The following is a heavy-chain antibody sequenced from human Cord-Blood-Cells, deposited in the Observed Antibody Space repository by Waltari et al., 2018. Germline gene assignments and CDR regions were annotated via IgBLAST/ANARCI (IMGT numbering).Heavy chain of an antibody. V-gene: IGHV4-4*02. D-gene: IGHD6-6*01. CDR2: IYHSGST. CDR3: ARVPSYSSSSRWFDP. Sequence: QVQLQESGPGLVKPSGPLSLTCAVPGGSISRSNWWSWVRQPPGKGLEWIGEIYHSGSTNYNPSLKSRVTISVDKSKNQFSLKLSSVTAADTAVYYCARVPSYSSSSRWFDPWGQGTLVTVSS. J-gene: IGHJ5*02. CDR1: GGSISRSNW.